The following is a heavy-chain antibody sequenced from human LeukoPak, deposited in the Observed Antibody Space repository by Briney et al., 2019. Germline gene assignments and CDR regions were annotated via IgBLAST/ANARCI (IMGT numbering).Heavy chain of an antibody. CDR3: ARHSSGWSFDY. CDR2: INHSGST. D-gene: IGHD6-19*01. CDR1: GGSFSGYY. Sequence: PSETLSLTCAVYGGSFSGYYWSWIRQPPGKGLEWIGEINHSGSTIYNPSLKSRVTISVDTSKNQFSLKLSSVTAADTAVYYCARHSSGWSFDYWGQGTLVTVSS. J-gene: IGHJ4*02. V-gene: IGHV4-34*01.